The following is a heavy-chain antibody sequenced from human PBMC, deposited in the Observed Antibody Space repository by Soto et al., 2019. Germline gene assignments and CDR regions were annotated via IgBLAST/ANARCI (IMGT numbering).Heavy chain of an antibody. J-gene: IGHJ5*02. D-gene: IGHD2-8*02. CDR1: GGSISSGGYC. CDR3: ARDLVVWRSVGGAGAWFDP. CDR2: IYYSGST. Sequence: QVQLQESGPGLVKPSQTLSLTCTVSGGSISSGGYCWSWTRQHPGKDLEWIGCIYYSGSTNDNPSLKIRVTISADTSKSQFSLKLTPGTAADTAVYYWARDLVVWRSVGGAGAWFDPWCQGTLVTVS. V-gene: IGHV4-31*03.